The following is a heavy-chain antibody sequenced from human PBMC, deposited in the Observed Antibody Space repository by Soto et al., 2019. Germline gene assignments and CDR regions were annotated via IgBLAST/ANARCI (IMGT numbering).Heavy chain of an antibody. CDR1: GYTFTSYG. CDR3: ARDFSLNHDILTGYYNRPHYFDY. Sequence: ASVKVSCKASGYTFTSYGISWVRQAPGQGLEWMGWISAYNGNTNYAQKLQGRVTMTTDTSTSTAYMELRSLRSDDTAVYYCARDFSLNHDILTGYYNRPHYFDYWGQGTLVTVSS. V-gene: IGHV1-18*01. J-gene: IGHJ4*02. CDR2: ISAYNGNT. D-gene: IGHD3-9*01.